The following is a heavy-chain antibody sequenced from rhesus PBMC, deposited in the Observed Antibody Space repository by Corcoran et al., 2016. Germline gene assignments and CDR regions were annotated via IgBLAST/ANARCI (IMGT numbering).Heavy chain of an antibody. J-gene: IGHJ3*01. V-gene: IGHV4-160*01. Sequence: QVQLQESGPGLVKPSETLSLTCAVSGGSISSNYWSWIRQAAGKGLEWIGRIYGSGGSPASTPSLRRRVTISTDPSRNPSSLELSSVTAAGTAVYDCAREIHLDWLLSSYFDYWGQGLRVTVSS. CDR1: GGSISSNY. D-gene: IGHD3-3*01. CDR2: IYGSGGSP. CDR3: AREIHLDWLLSSYFDY.